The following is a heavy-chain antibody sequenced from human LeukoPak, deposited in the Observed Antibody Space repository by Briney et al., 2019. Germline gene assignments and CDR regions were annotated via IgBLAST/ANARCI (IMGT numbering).Heavy chain of an antibody. Sequence: PSETLSLTCAVYGGSFSGYYWSWIRQPPGKGLEWIGEINHSGSTNYNPSLKSRVTISVDTSKNQFSLKLSSVTAADTAVYYCARRGARQLFFWPPRNWFDPWGQGTLVTVSS. D-gene: IGHD6-6*01. V-gene: IGHV4-34*01. CDR3: ARRGARQLFFWPPRNWFDP. CDR2: INHSGST. J-gene: IGHJ5*02. CDR1: GGSFSGYY.